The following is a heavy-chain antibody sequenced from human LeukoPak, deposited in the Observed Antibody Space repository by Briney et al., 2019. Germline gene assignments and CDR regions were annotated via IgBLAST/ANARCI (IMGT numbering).Heavy chain of an antibody. J-gene: IGHJ5*02. D-gene: IGHD6-13*01. CDR1: GGSFSGYY. CDR3: APTAAGGTSWVEP. V-gene: IGHV4-34*01. CDR2: INHSGST. Sequence: SETLSLTCAVYGGSFSGYYWSWLRQPPGKGLEWIGEINHSGSTNYNPSLKSRVTISVDTSKNQFSLKLSSVTPADTAVYYRAPTAAGGTSWVEPWGQGTLVTVSS.